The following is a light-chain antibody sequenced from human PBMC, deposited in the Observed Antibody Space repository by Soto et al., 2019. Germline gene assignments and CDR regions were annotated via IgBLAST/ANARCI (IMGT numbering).Light chain of an antibody. V-gene: IGLV2-11*01. Sequence: QSALTQPRSVSGSPGQSVTISCTGTSSDVGGYNCVSWYQQHPGKAPKLMIYDVTKRPSGVPDRFSGSKSGDTASLTISGLQAEDEADYYCSSYTSSSTLDYVFGTGTKLTVL. CDR1: SSDVGGYNC. CDR3: SSYTSSSTLDYV. J-gene: IGLJ1*01. CDR2: DVT.